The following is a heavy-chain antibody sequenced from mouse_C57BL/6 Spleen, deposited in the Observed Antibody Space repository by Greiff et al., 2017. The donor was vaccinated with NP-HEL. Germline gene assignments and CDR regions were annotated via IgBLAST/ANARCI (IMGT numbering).Heavy chain of an antibody. CDR2: INPNNGGT. J-gene: IGHJ4*01. CDR3: ARVGQYDY. D-gene: IGHD3-3*01. Sequence: VQLQQSGPELVKPGASVKISCKASGYTFTDYYMNWVKQSHGKSLEWIGDINPNNGGTSYNQKFKGKATLTVDKSSSTAYMELRSLTSEDSAVYYCARVGQYDYWGQGTSVTVSS. CDR1: GYTFTDYY. V-gene: IGHV1-26*01.